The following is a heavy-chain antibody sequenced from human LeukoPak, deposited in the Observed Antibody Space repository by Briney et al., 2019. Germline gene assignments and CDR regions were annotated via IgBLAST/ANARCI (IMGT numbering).Heavy chain of an antibody. D-gene: IGHD2-15*01. CDR3: ARDGDIVVVVAATRWGNWFDP. CDR2: ISAYNGNT. Sequence: ASVKVSCKASGYTFTSYGISWVRQAPGQGLEWMGWISAYNGNTNYAQKLQGRVTMTTDTSTSTAYMELRSLRSDDTAVYYCARDGDIVVVVAATRWGNWFDPWGQGTLVTVPS. J-gene: IGHJ5*02. V-gene: IGHV1-18*01. CDR1: GYTFTSYG.